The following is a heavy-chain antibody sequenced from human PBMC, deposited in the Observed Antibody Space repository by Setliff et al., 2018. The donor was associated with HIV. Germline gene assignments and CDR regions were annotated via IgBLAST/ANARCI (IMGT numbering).Heavy chain of an antibody. Sequence: SETLSLTCTVSGGSISSAYYYWSFIRQHPGKGLEWIGYISYSASTYYNPSLRSRLTISLDTSKNQFSLRLSSVTAADTAVYYCARGRDPFDSSGLFYRNYFDYRGQGSLVTVSS. V-gene: IGHV4-31*03. D-gene: IGHD3-22*01. CDR2: ISYSAST. CDR3: ARGRDPFDSSGLFYRNYFDY. J-gene: IGHJ4*02. CDR1: GGSISSAYYY.